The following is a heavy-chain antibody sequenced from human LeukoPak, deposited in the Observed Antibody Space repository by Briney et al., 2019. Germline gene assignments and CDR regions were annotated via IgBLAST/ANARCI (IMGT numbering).Heavy chain of an antibody. CDR1: GYIFTSYW. CDR3: ARYSSGWYHTSDY. Sequence: GESLQISCKGSGYIFTSYWIGWVRQLPGKGLEWMGIIYPGDSDTRYSPSFQGQVTISADKSISTAYLQWSSLKASDTAMYYCARYSSGWYHTSDYWGQGTLVTVSS. D-gene: IGHD6-19*01. V-gene: IGHV5-51*01. CDR2: IYPGDSDT. J-gene: IGHJ4*02.